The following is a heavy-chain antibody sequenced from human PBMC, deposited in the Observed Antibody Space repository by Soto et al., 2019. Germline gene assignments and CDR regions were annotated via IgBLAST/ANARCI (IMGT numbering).Heavy chain of an antibody. CDR2: IYYDGIT. Sequence: SETLCITCSLSGGYITTSSYNWDWIRQPPGKGLEWIGTIYYDGITSYNPSLKTQLTISVDTSKNHFALKVNSVTAADTAVYYCARFYGNAFDVWGRGTVVTVSS. CDR3: ARFYGNAFDV. D-gene: IGHD3-10*01. V-gene: IGHV4-39*02. CDR1: GGYITTSSYN. J-gene: IGHJ3*01.